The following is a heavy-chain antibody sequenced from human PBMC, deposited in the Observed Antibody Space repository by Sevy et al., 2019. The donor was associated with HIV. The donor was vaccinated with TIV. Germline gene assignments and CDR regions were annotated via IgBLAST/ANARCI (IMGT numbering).Heavy chain of an antibody. CDR1: GITFSSYA. CDR3: AGRKVGDFWSGSLRGPWAGGPLFDY. D-gene: IGHD3-3*01. Sequence: GGSLRLSCAASGITFSSYAVTWVRQAPGKGLEWVSSISHTGDNIYYADSVRGRFTISRDNSKSTLYLHMGSLRAEDTAVYYGAGRKVGDFWSGSLRGPWAGGPLFDYWGQGTLVTVSS. J-gene: IGHJ4*02. CDR2: ISHTGDNI. V-gene: IGHV3-23*01.